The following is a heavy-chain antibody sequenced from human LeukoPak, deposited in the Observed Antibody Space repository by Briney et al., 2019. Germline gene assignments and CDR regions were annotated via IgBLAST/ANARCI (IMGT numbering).Heavy chain of an antibody. Sequence: SQTLSLTCTVSGGSISSYYWGWIRQPPGKGLEWIGSIYHSGSTYYNPSLKSRVTISVDTSKNQFSLKLSSVTAADTAVYYCARGGGYCSSTSCREVAFDIWGQGTMVTVSS. CDR3: ARGGGYCSSTSCREVAFDI. CDR1: GGSISSYY. D-gene: IGHD2-2*01. V-gene: IGHV4-38-2*02. J-gene: IGHJ3*02. CDR2: IYHSGST.